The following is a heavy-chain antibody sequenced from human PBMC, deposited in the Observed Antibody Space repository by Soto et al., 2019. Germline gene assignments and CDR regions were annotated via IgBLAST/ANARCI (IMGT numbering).Heavy chain of an antibody. V-gene: IGHV3-15*01. Sequence: GGSLSLSCAASGFTFSNAWMSWVRQAPGKGLEWVGRIKSKTDGGTTDYAAPVKGRFTISRDDSKNTLYLQMNSLKTEDTAVYYCTTDFFQPGAFDIWGQGTMVTVSS. D-gene: IGHD3-3*01. J-gene: IGHJ3*02. CDR2: IKSKTDGGTT. CDR3: TTDFFQPGAFDI. CDR1: GFTFSNAW.